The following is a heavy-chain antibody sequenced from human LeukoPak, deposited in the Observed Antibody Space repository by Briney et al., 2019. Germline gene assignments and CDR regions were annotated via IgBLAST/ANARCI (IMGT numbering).Heavy chain of an antibody. D-gene: IGHD6-19*01. V-gene: IGHV4-39*02. CDR2: IYYSEST. CDR1: GGSISSRSFY. J-gene: IGHJ4*02. Sequence: PSETLSLTCTVSGGSISSRSFYWGWIRQPPGKGLEWIGDIYYSESTYYNPSLKSRVTISVDTSKNQFSLKLSSVTAADTAVYYCAREKAVAGTTTFDYWGQGTLVTVSS. CDR3: AREKAVAGTTTFDY.